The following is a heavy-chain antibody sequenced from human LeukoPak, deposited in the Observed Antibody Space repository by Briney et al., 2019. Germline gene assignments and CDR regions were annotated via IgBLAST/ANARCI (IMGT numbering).Heavy chain of an antibody. CDR1: GGSFSGYY. V-gene: IGHV4-34*01. CDR3: ARRRITMVRGVIKTLYFDY. D-gene: IGHD3-10*01. J-gene: IGHJ4*02. CDR2: INHSGST. Sequence: SETLSLTCAVYGGSFSGYYWSWIRQPPGKGLEWIGEINHSGSTNYNPSLKSRVTISVDTSKNQFSLKLSSVTAADTAVYYCARRRITMVRGVIKTLYFDYWGQGTLVTVSS.